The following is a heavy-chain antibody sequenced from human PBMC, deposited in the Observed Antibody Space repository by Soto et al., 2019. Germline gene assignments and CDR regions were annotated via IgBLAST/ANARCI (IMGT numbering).Heavy chain of an antibody. CDR1: GYTFTSYA. V-gene: IGHV1-3*01. Sequence: ASVKVSCKASGYTFTSYAMHWVRQAPGQRLEWMGWINAGNGNTKYSQKFQGRVTMTRDTSTSTVYMELSSLRSEDTAVYYCARVYCSGGSCYSIDYSGQGTLVTVSS. CDR3: ARVYCSGGSCYSIDY. CDR2: INAGNGNT. J-gene: IGHJ4*02. D-gene: IGHD2-15*01.